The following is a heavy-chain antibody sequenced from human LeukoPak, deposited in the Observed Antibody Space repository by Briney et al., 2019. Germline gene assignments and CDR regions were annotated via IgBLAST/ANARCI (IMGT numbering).Heavy chain of an antibody. CDR3: AKDRGSGYSYGLDY. V-gene: IGHV3-21*01. J-gene: IGHJ4*02. CDR1: GFTFSSYS. Sequence: GGSLRLSCAASGFTFSSYSMNWVRQAPGKGLEWVSSISSSSSYIYYADSVKGRFTISRDNAKNSLYLQMNSLRAEDTAVYYCAKDRGSGYSYGLDYWGQGTLVTVSS. CDR2: ISSSSSYI. D-gene: IGHD5-18*01.